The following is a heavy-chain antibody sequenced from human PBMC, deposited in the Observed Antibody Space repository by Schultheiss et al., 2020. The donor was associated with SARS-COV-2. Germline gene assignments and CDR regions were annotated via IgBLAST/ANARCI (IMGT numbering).Heavy chain of an antibody. CDR3: AKKGSSGWYGKYYFDY. D-gene: IGHD6-19*01. CDR2: ISGSGGST. Sequence: GGSLRLSCSASGFTFSSYAMHWVRQAPGKGLEWVSAISGSGGSTYYADSVKGRFTISRDNSKNTLYLQMNSLRADDAAVYYCAKKGSSGWYGKYYFDYWGQGTLVTVSS. J-gene: IGHJ4*02. CDR1: GFTFSSYA. V-gene: IGHV3-23*01.